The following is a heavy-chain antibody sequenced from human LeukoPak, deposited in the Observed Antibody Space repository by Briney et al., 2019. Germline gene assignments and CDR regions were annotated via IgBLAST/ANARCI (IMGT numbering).Heavy chain of an antibody. D-gene: IGHD1-26*01. V-gene: IGHV3-23*01. CDR2: ISGSGGST. CDR3: ARFSGSYRGPPYYNYYMDV. Sequence: GGSLRLSCAASGFTFSSYAMSWVRQAPGKGLEWVSAISGSGGSTYYADSVKGRFTISRDDAKNSLYLQMNSLRAEDTAVYYCARFSGSYRGPPYYNYYMDVWGKGTTVTVSS. J-gene: IGHJ6*03. CDR1: GFTFSSYA.